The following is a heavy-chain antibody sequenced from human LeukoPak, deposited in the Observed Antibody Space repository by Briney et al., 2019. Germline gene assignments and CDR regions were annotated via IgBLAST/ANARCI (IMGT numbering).Heavy chain of an antibody. J-gene: IGHJ4*02. Sequence: SQNLCVTCTAPGGSISSGGYYCGWHRQPRGKSVEWIGYIYHSGSTYYNPSLKSRVTISVDRSKNQFSLKLSSVTAADTAVYYCARVGNWNAIDYWGQGTLVSVSS. D-gene: IGHD1-1*01. CDR3: ARVGNWNAIDY. V-gene: IGHV4-30-2*01. CDR1: GGSISSGGYY. CDR2: IYHSGST.